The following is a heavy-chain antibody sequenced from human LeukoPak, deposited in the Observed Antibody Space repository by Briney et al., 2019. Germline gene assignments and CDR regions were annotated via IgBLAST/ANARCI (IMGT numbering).Heavy chain of an antibody. Sequence: SETLSLTCTVSGGSISSGGYYWSWIRQHPGKGLEWIGYIYYSGSTYYNPSLKSRVTISVDTSKNQFSLKLSSVTAADTAVYYCAREITGTIDWFDPWGQGTLVTVSS. CDR2: IYYSGST. CDR3: AREITGTIDWFDP. J-gene: IGHJ5*02. D-gene: IGHD1-7*01. V-gene: IGHV4-31*03. CDR1: GGSISSGGYY.